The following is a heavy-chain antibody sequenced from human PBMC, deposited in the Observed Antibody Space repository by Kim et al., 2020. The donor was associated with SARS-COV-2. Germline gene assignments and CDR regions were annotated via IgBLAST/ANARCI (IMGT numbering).Heavy chain of an antibody. D-gene: IGHD6-19*01. V-gene: IGHV3-30*04. CDR3: ARAGIAAAGRYSSGWYRGYYFDY. CDR2: ISYDGSNK. Sequence: GGSLRLSCAASGFTFSSYAMHWVRQAPGKGLEWVAVISYDGSNKYYADSVKGRFTISRDNSKNTLYLKMNSLRAEDTAVYYCARAGIAAAGRYSSGWYRGYYFDYWGQGTLVTVSS. CDR1: GFTFSSYA. J-gene: IGHJ4*02.